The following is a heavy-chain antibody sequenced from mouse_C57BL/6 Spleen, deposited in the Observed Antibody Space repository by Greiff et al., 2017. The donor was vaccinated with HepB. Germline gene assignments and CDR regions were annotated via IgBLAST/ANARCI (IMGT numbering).Heavy chain of an antibody. D-gene: IGHD1-1*01. V-gene: IGHV1-52*01. J-gene: IGHJ3*01. CDR3: ARSAYGGSYAWFAY. Sequence: QVQLQQPGAELVRPGSSVKLSCKASGYTFTSYWMHWVKQRPIQGLEWIGNIDPSDSETHYNQKFKDKATLTVDKSSSTAYMQLSSLTSEDSAVYYCARSAYGGSYAWFAYWGQGTLVTVSA. CDR1: GYTFTSYW. CDR2: IDPSDSET.